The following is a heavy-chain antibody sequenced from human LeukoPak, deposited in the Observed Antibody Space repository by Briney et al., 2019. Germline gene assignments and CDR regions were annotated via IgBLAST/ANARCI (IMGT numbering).Heavy chain of an antibody. Sequence: GGSLRLSCAASGFTVSSNYMSWVRQAPGKGLEWVSVIYSGGSTYYADSVKGRFTISRDNSKNTLYLQMNSLSAEDTAVYYCARAVRDPYYYYGIDVWGQGTTVTVSS. D-gene: IGHD4-17*01. V-gene: IGHV3-66*01. CDR1: GFTVSSNY. CDR2: IYSGGST. J-gene: IGHJ6*02. CDR3: ARAVRDPYYYYGIDV.